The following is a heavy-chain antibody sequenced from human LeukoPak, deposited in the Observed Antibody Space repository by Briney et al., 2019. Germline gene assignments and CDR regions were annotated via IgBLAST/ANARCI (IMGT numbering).Heavy chain of an antibody. J-gene: IGHJ4*02. Sequence: PGGSLRLSCAASGFTFSSYAMSWVRQAPGKGLEWVSAISGSGGSTYYADSVKGRFTISRDNSKNTLYLQMNSRRAEDTAAYYCAKEGYSYGLYYFDYWGQGTLVTVSS. V-gene: IGHV3-23*01. D-gene: IGHD5-18*01. CDR2: ISGSGGST. CDR3: AKEGYSYGLYYFDY. CDR1: GFTFSSYA.